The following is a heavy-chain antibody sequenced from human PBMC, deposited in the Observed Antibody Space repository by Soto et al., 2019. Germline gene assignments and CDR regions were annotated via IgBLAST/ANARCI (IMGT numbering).Heavy chain of an antibody. J-gene: IGHJ6*02. Sequence: SETLSLTCTVSGGSISSGDYYWSWIRQPPGKGLEWIGYIYYSGSTYYNPSLKSRVTISVDTSKNQFSLKLSSVTAADTAVYYCAREERVTMVRGVITYYYYYGMDVWGQGTTVTVSS. CDR2: IYYSGST. CDR3: AREERVTMVRGVITYYYYYGMDV. CDR1: GGSISSGDYY. D-gene: IGHD3-10*01. V-gene: IGHV4-30-4*01.